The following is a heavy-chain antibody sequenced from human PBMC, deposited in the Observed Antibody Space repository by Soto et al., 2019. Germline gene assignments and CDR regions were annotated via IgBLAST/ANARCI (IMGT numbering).Heavy chain of an antibody. CDR2: IDTSGTT. D-gene: IGHD3-16*01. V-gene: IGHV4-4*07. Sequence: KSSETLSLTCTVSGGSISSYYCSWIRQAAGKGLEWIGRIDTSGTTNYNPSLRSRVTMSVDASKNQFSLNLSSVTAADTAVYFCARGPRGYVYYHGMDVWGQGTMVTVSS. CDR3: ARGPRGYVYYHGMDV. J-gene: IGHJ6*02. CDR1: GGSISSYY.